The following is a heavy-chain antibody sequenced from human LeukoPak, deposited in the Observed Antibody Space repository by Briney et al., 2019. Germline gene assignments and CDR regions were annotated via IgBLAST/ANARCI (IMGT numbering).Heavy chain of an antibody. Sequence: GGSLRLSCAASGFTFSSYWMHWVRQAPGKGLVWVSRINSDGSSTSYADSVKGRFTISRDNAKNSLYLQMNSLRAEDTAVYYCARARGCSGGRCYSLDYYYYYMDVWGKGTTVTVSS. J-gene: IGHJ6*03. CDR3: ARARGCSGGRCYSLDYYYYYMDV. D-gene: IGHD2-15*01. CDR2: INSDGSST. CDR1: GFTFSSYW. V-gene: IGHV3-74*01.